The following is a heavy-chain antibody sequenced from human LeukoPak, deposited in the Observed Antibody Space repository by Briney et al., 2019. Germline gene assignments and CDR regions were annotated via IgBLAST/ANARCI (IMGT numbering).Heavy chain of an antibody. V-gene: IGHV1-69*05. J-gene: IGHJ3*02. CDR3: ARVDQWLVPGAFDI. D-gene: IGHD6-19*01. CDR2: IIPIFGTA. Sequence: SVKVSCKASGGTFSSYAISWVRQAPGQGLEWMARIIPIFGTANYAQKFQGRVTITTDESTSTAYMELSSLRSEDTAVYYCARVDQWLVPGAFDIWGQGTMVTVSS. CDR1: GGTFSSYA.